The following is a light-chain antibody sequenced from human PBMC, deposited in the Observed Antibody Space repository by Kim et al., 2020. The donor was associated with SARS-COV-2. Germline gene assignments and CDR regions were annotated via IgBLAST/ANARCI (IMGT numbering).Light chain of an antibody. CDR2: EVR. CDR1: SGDVGRYNL. J-gene: IGLJ1*01. Sequence: GQSNTIFCTGTSGDVGRYNLVSWYEQRPGKAPNLIVYEVRRRPSGVSNRFAGSKSGNTASLTISGLQAEDEADYYCCSYAGATKYVFGTGTKVTVL. CDR3: CSYAGATKYV. V-gene: IGLV2-23*02.